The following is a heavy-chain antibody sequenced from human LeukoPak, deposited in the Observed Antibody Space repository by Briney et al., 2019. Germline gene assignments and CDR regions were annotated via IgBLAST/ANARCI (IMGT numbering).Heavy chain of an antibody. Sequence: GSLRLSCAASGFIFTNYFMSWVRQAPGKGLEWVASIKHDGSEKYCVDPVRGRFTISRDNTMNSLYLQMSSLRAEDTAVYYCATDRGWRTSGYYLYYFEYWGQGTLVTYSS. CDR3: ATDRGWRTSGYYLYYFEY. CDR2: IKHDGSEK. D-gene: IGHD3-3*01. CDR1: GFIFTNYF. V-gene: IGHV3-7*01. J-gene: IGHJ4*02.